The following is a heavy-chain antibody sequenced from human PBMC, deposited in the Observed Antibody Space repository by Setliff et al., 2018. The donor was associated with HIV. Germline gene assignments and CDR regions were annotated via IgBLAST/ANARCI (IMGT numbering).Heavy chain of an antibody. J-gene: IGHJ4*01. D-gene: IGHD3-10*01. Sequence: PSETLSLTCTVSGGSISSSDYYWGWIRQPPGKGLEWIGSIYYTGRSFHNPSLKSRITISVDTSKNQFSLKLSSVTAADTAVYYCGRENPGDYWGHGTLVTVSS. V-gene: IGHV4-39*01. CDR3: GRENPGDY. CDR2: IYYTGRS. CDR1: GGSISSSDYY.